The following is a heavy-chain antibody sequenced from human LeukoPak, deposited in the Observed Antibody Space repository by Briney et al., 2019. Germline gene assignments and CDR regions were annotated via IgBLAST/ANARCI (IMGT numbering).Heavy chain of an antibody. CDR2: IYTSGST. Sequence: KPSETLSLTCTVSGGSISSYYWSWIRQPAGKGLEWIGRIYTSGSTNYNPSLKSRVTMSVDTSKNQFSLKLSSVTAADTAVYYCARGLIVGATRPLGYWGQGTLVTVSS. D-gene: IGHD1-26*01. J-gene: IGHJ4*02. V-gene: IGHV4-4*07. CDR3: ARGLIVGATRPLGY. CDR1: GGSISSYY.